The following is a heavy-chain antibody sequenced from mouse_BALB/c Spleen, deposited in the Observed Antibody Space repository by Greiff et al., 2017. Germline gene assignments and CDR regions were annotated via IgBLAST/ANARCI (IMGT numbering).Heavy chain of an antibody. CDR2: IDTETGGT. CDR3: TMSYGGYDGAMDY. CDR1: GYTFTDYE. J-gene: IGHJ4*01. V-gene: IGHV1-15*01. Sequence: QVQLQQSGADLVRPAASVTLSCTASGYTFTDYEVHWVKQTPVHGLEWIGAIDTETGGTAYKQEFKGQATLTADKSSSTSYMELSSVTTEDSAVYYCTMSYGGYDGAMDYWGQGTSVTVSA. D-gene: IGHD2-13*01.